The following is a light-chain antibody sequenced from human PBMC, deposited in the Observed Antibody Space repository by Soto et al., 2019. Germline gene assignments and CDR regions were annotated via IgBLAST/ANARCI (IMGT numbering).Light chain of an antibody. J-gene: IGLJ2*01. Sequence: QSALTQPASVSGSPGQSITISCTGTSSDVGGYNYVSWYQQHPGKAPKLMIYDVSNRPSGVSSRFSGSKSGNTASLTISGLQAEDEADYDCSSYTSSSTVVFGGGTKLTVL. CDR2: DVS. V-gene: IGLV2-14*01. CDR3: SSYTSSSTVV. CDR1: SSDVGGYNY.